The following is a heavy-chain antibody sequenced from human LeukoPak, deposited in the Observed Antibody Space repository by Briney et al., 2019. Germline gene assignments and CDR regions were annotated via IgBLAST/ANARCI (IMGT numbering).Heavy chain of an antibody. J-gene: IGHJ4*02. CDR3: ARDGRFLEWLLIPYFDY. CDR1: GYTFTSYG. Sequence: ASVKVSCKASGYTFTSYGISWVRQAPGQGLEWMGWISAYNGNTYYAQKLQGRVTMTTDTSTSTAYMELRSLRSDDTAVYYCARDGRFLEWLLIPYFDYWGQGTLVTVSS. V-gene: IGHV1-18*01. CDR2: ISAYNGNT. D-gene: IGHD3-3*01.